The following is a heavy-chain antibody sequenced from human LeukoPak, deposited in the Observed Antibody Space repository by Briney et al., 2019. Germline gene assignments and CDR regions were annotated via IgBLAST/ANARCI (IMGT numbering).Heavy chain of an antibody. V-gene: IGHV3-21*01. CDR2: ISSSSTYI. J-gene: IGHJ4*02. CDR3: ARAPGSLFPH. Sequence: PGGSLRLSCAASGFTFSSYSMNWVRQAPGKGLEWVSSISSSSTYIYYADSVKGRFTISRDNVKNSLYLQMNSLRAEDTAVYYCARAPGSLFPHWGQGTLVTVSS. D-gene: IGHD3-10*02. CDR1: GFTFSSYS.